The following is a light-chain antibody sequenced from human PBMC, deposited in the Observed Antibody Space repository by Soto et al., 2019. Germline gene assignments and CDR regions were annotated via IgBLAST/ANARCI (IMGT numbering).Light chain of an antibody. Sequence: IVLTQSPGTLSLSPGERATLSCRASQSVSGSYLVWYQQRPGQAPRLLIYDASSRAAGIPERFSGSGSGTDFTLTISRLEPEDFAVYYCQQYGRTFGQGTKVDIK. V-gene: IGKV3-20*01. CDR2: DAS. J-gene: IGKJ1*01. CDR1: QSVSGSY. CDR3: QQYGRT.